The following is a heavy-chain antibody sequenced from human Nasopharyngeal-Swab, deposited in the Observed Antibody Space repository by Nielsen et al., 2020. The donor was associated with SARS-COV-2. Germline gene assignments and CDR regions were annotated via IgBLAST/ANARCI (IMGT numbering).Heavy chain of an antibody. D-gene: IGHD3-9*01. CDR1: GGSFSGYY. CDR2: INHSGST. Sequence: SQTLSFTCAVYGGSFSGYYWSWIRQPPGKGLEWIGEINHSGSTNYNPSLKSRVTISVDTSKNQISLKLSSVTAADTAVYYCARGRYYDILTGYYYFDYWGQGTLVTVSS. J-gene: IGHJ4*02. CDR3: ARGRYYDILTGYYYFDY. V-gene: IGHV4-34*01.